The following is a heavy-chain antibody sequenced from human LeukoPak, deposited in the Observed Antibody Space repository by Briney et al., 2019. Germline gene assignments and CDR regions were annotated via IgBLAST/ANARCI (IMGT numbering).Heavy chain of an antibody. D-gene: IGHD3-22*01. Sequence: PGGSLRLSCAASGFTFSSYAMHWVRQAPGKGLEWVAVISYDGCNKYYADSVKGRFTISRDNSKNTLYLQMNSLRAEDTAVYYCARAHLQYRSSGYYTFLDYWGQGTLVTVSS. CDR2: ISYDGCNK. CDR3: ARAHLQYRSSGYYTFLDY. CDR1: GFTFSSYA. J-gene: IGHJ4*02. V-gene: IGHV3-30*04.